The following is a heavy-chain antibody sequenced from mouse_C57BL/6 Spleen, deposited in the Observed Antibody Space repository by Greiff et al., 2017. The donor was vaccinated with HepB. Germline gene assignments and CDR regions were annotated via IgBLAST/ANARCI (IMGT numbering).Heavy chain of an antibody. Sequence: EVQLQQSGAELVKPGASVKLSCTASGFNINDYYMHWVKQRTEQGLEWIGRIDPEDGETQYAPKFQGKATITAATSSNTAYLQLSSLTAEDTAVYYCASYYYAMDYWGQGTSVTVSS. CDR1: GFNINDYY. V-gene: IGHV14-2*01. CDR2: IDPEDGET. J-gene: IGHJ4*01. CDR3: ASYYYAMDY.